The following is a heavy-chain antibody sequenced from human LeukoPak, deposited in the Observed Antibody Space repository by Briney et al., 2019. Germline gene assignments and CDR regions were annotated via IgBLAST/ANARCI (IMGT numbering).Heavy chain of an antibody. Sequence: GASVKVSCKASGYTFTGYYMHWVRQAPGQGLEWMGWINPNSGGTNYAQKFQGRVTMTRDTSISTAYMELSRLRSDDTAVYYCATWVADRPGSKNWFDPWGQGTLVTVSS. CDR2: INPNSGGT. CDR3: ATWVADRPGSKNWFDP. V-gene: IGHV1-2*02. J-gene: IGHJ5*02. CDR1: GYTFTGYY. D-gene: IGHD6-6*01.